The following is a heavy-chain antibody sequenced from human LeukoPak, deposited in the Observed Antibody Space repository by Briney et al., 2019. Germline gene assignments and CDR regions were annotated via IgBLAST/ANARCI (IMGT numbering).Heavy chain of an antibody. Sequence: GGSLRLSCAASGFTVSSNYMSWVRQAPGKGLEWVSVIYSGGSTYYADSVKGRFTISRDNSKNTLYLQMNSLRAEDTAVYYCARYRGNSNGGFDPWGQGTLVTVSS. CDR2: IYSGGST. CDR3: ARYRGNSNGGFDP. CDR1: GFTVSSNY. V-gene: IGHV3-53*01. D-gene: IGHD4-23*01. J-gene: IGHJ5*02.